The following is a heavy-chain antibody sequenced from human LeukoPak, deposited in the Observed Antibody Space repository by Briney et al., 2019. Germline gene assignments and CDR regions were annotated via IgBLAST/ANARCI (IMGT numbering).Heavy chain of an antibody. CDR3: ARDNYDFDAFDI. J-gene: IGHJ3*02. D-gene: IGHD3-3*01. CDR1: GFTFSGYW. CDR2: IKQDESEA. Sequence: GGSLRLSCAASGFTFSGYWMSWVRQAPGKGLEWVANIKQDESEAYYVDSVKGRFTISRDNAKNSLYLQMNSLRAEDTAVYYCARDNYDFDAFDIWGQGTMVTVSS. V-gene: IGHV3-7*01.